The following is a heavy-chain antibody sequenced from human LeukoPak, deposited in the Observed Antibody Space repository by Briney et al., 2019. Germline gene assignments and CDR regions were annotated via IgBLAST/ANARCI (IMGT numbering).Heavy chain of an antibody. CDR1: ALSFSAYY. CDR3: ARGFPPGSGSRGSHAFDV. CDR2: INYGGGT. D-gene: IGHD3-22*01. V-gene: IGHV4-34*01. Sequence: SETLSLTCAVSALSFSAYYWNWVRHSPGKGLEWIGEINYGGGTKYTPSLEGRGTILIDTSKNQFYLKLTSVTAADTAVYYCARGFPPGSGSRGSHAFDVWGQGTMVTVSS. J-gene: IGHJ3*01.